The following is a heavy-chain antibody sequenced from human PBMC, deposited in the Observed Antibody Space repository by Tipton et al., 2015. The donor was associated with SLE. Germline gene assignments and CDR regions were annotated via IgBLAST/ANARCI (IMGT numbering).Heavy chain of an antibody. CDR3: ARGAPKDAFDI. D-gene: IGHD1-26*01. Sequence: TLSLTCAVSGYSISSGYYWGWIRQPPGKGLEWIGSIYHSGSTYYNPSLKSRVTISVDTSKNQFSLKLSSVTAADTAVYYCARGAPKDAFDIWGQGTMVTVSS. CDR2: IYHSGST. V-gene: IGHV4-38-2*01. J-gene: IGHJ3*02. CDR1: GYSISSGYY.